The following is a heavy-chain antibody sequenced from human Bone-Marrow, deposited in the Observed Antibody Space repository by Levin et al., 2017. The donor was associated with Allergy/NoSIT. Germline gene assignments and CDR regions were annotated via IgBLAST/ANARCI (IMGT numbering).Heavy chain of an antibody. V-gene: IGHV1-18*01. CDR1: GYTFTSYG. Sequence: ASVKVSCKASGYTFTSYGISWVRQAPGQGLEWMGWISAYNGNTNYAQKLQGRVTMTTDTSTSTAYMELRSLRSDDTAVYYCAREKMVRGVITYYYYYGMDVWGQGTTVTVSS. CDR3: AREKMVRGVITYYYYYGMDV. CDR2: ISAYNGNT. J-gene: IGHJ6*02. D-gene: IGHD3-10*01.